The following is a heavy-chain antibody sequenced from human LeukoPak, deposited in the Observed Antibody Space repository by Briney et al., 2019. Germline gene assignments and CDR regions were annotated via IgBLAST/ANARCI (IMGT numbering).Heavy chain of an antibody. J-gene: IGHJ4*02. Sequence: SETLSLTCTVSGGSISRSSNYWGWIRQPPGKGLEWIGSINYRGTTYYNPSLKRRVTISVDTSQNQFSLRLTSVTAADTAVYYCARPQKEMATLTSVVAFDSWGQGTLVTVSS. V-gene: IGHV4-39*01. CDR3: ARPQKEMATLTSVVAFDS. CDR2: INYRGTT. CDR1: GGSISRSSNY. D-gene: IGHD5-24*01.